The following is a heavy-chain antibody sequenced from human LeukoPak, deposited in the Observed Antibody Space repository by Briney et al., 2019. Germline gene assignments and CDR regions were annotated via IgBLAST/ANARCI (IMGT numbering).Heavy chain of an antibody. D-gene: IGHD1-26*01. CDR1: GGSFSGYY. J-gene: IGHJ4*02. Sequence: PSETLSLTCAVYGGSFSGYYWSWIRQPPGKGLEWIGEINHSGSTNYNPSLKSRVTISVDTSKNQFSLKLSSVTAADTAVYYCARGGGIVGATIPWPFDYWGQGTLVTVSS. V-gene: IGHV4-34*01. CDR2: INHSGST. CDR3: ARGGGIVGATIPWPFDY.